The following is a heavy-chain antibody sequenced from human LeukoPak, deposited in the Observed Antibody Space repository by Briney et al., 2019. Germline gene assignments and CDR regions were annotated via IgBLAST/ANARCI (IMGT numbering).Heavy chain of an antibody. Sequence: GRSLRLSCAASGFTFSSYAMHWVRQAPGKGLEWVAVISYDGSNKYYADSVKGRFTISRDNSKNTLYLQMNSLRAEDTAVYYCAKDGYGDPRFDYWGQGTLVTVSS. CDR2: ISYDGSNK. D-gene: IGHD4-17*01. J-gene: IGHJ4*02. V-gene: IGHV3-30-3*01. CDR1: GFTFSSYA. CDR3: AKDGYGDPRFDY.